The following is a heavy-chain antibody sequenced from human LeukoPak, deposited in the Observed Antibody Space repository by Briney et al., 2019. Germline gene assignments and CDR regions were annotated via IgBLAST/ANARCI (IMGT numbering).Heavy chain of an antibody. V-gene: IGHV1-2*06. CDR2: INPNSGGT. CDR3: ARADYDSSGYHTNWFDP. D-gene: IGHD3-22*01. Sequence: ASVKVSCKASGYTFTGCYMHWVRQAPGQGLEWMGRINPNSGGTNYAQKFQGRVTMTRDTSISTAYMELSRLRSDDTAVYYCARADYDSSGYHTNWFDPWGQGTLVTVSS. J-gene: IGHJ5*02. CDR1: GYTFTGCY.